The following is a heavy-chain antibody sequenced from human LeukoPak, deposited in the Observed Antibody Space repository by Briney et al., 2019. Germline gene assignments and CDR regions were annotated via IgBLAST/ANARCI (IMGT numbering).Heavy chain of an antibody. CDR2: ISAYNGNT. J-gene: IGHJ4*02. V-gene: IGHV1-18*01. D-gene: IGHD3-22*01. CDR1: GYTFTSYG. CDR3: ARPLYYDSTGYHQYYFDH. Sequence: ASVKVSCKASGYTFTSYGISWVRQAPGQGLEWMGWISAYNGNTNYAQNLQGRVTMTTETSTGTAYMDLRSLRSDDTVVYYCARPLYYDSTGYHQYYFDHWGQGTLVTVSS.